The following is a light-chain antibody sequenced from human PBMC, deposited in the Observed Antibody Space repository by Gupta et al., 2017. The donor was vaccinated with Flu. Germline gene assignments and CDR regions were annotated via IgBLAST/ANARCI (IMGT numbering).Light chain of an antibody. CDR3: QQYYTTPT. J-gene: IGKJ2*01. CDR2: WAS. Sequence: DIVMTQSPDSLAVSLGERATINCKSSQSVLHSSINRNYLTWYQHKPGQSPKLLIYWASTRQSGVPDRFSGSGSGTDFTLTISGLQAEDVAIYYCQQYYTTPTFGQGTKLEIK. V-gene: IGKV4-1*01. CDR1: QSVLHSSINRNY.